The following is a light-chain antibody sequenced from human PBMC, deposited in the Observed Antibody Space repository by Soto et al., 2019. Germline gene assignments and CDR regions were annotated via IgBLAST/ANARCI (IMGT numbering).Light chain of an antibody. CDR2: EGC. CDR1: SSDVGNYNL. Sequence: QSALTQPASVSGSPGQSITISCTGTSSDVGNYNLVSWYQQYPGKAPKLMIYEGCKRPSGVSNRFSGSKSGNTASLTISGLQAEDEADYYCCSFALRSTLIFGGVTKLTVL. CDR3: CSFALRSTLI. J-gene: IGLJ2*01. V-gene: IGLV2-23*01.